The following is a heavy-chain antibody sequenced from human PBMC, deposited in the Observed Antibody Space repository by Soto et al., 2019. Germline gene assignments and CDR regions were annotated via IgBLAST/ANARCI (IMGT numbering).Heavy chain of an antibody. CDR2: ISYDGSNK. Sequence: GGSLRLSCAASGFTFSSYGMHWVRQAPGKGLEWVAVISYDGSNKYYADSVKGRFTISRDNSKNTLYLQMNSLRAEDTAVYYCAKDHNNYYDSSGYFDYWGQGTLVTVSS. V-gene: IGHV3-30*18. CDR3: AKDHNNYYDSSGYFDY. CDR1: GFTFSSYG. J-gene: IGHJ4*02. D-gene: IGHD3-22*01.